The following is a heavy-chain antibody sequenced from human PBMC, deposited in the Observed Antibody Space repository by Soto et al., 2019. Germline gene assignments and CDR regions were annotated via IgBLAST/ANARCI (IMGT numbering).Heavy chain of an antibody. D-gene: IGHD3-10*01. V-gene: IGHV3-23*01. CDR3: AKSRLGSGSYLPAAFDI. CDR2: ISGSGGST. Sequence: PGGSLRLSCAASGFTFSSYAMSWVRQAPGKGLEWVSAISGSGGSTYYADSVKGRFTISRDNSKNTLYLQMNSLRAEDTAVYYCAKSRLGSGSYLPAAFDIWGQGTMVTVSS. J-gene: IGHJ3*02. CDR1: GFTFSSYA.